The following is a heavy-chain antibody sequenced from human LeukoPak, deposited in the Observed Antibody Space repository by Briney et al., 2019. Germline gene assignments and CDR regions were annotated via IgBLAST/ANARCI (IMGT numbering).Heavy chain of an antibody. J-gene: IGHJ4*02. V-gene: IGHV1-18*01. CDR3: ARDATDAAFTPMNDY. CDR1: GYTFTNYG. Sequence: ASVKVSCKTSGYTFTNYGISWVRQAPGQGLKWMGWTSAYNGNTNYAQKLRGRVTLIIDRSTSTVYMELRSLRSDDTAVYYCARDATDAAFTPMNDYWGQGTLVTVSS. D-gene: IGHD2-15*01. CDR2: TSAYNGNT.